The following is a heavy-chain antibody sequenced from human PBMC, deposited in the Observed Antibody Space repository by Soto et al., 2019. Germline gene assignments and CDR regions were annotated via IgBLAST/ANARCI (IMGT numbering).Heavy chain of an antibody. V-gene: IGHV1-18*01. D-gene: IGHD2-8*01. CDR3: AKNGQPPYYYYCLDV. CDR1: GYTFTRYG. CDR2: ISGYNGDT. Sequence: ASVKVSCKASGYTFTRYGISWVRQAPGQGLEWMGWISGYNGDTTYAQKFQGRVTMTIDTSTSTAYMELRSLTSDDTAVYYCAKNGQPPYYYYCLDVWGQGTKVTVSS. J-gene: IGHJ6*02.